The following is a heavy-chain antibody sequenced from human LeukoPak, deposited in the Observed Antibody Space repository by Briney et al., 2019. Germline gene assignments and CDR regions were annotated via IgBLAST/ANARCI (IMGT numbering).Heavy chain of an antibody. J-gene: IGHJ4*02. CDR2: IYYSGST. D-gene: IGHD5-12*01. Sequence: SETLSLTCTVSGGSISSSSYYWGWIRQPPGKGLEWIGSIYYSGSTYYNPSLKSRVTISVDTSKNQFSLKLSSVTAADTAVYYCARALNYEWLRFLFDYWGQGTLVTVSS. V-gene: IGHV4-39*07. CDR3: ARALNYEWLRFLFDY. CDR1: GGSISSSSYY.